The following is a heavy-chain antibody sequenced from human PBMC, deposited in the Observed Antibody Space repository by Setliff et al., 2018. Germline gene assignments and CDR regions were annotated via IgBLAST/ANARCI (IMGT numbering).Heavy chain of an antibody. J-gene: IGHJ4*02. CDR3: ATVSPGGYSYGLDY. CDR1: GYTFTSYD. D-gene: IGHD5-18*01. Sequence: GASVKVSCKASGYTFTSYDINWVRQATGQGLEWMGGFDPEDGETIYAQKFQGRVTMTEDTSTDTAYMELSSLRSEDTAVYYCATVSPGGYSYGLDYWGQGTLVTVSS. V-gene: IGHV1-24*01. CDR2: FDPEDGET.